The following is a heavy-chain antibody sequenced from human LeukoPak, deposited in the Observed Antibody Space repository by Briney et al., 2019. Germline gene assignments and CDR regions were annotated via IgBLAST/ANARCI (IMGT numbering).Heavy chain of an antibody. V-gene: IGHV3-7*01. J-gene: IGHJ4*02. Sequence: GGSLRLSCAASGFTFSSYWMSWVRQAPGKGLEWLANIKQDGSEKYYVDSVKGRLTISRDNAKNSLYLQMNSLRAEDTAVYYCARDKSDYDSSGYYFGYWGQGTLVTVSS. D-gene: IGHD3-22*01. CDR2: IKQDGSEK. CDR3: ARDKSDYDSSGYYFGY. CDR1: GFTFSSYW.